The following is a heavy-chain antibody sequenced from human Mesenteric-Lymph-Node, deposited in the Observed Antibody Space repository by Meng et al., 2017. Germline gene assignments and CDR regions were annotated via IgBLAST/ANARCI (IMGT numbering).Heavy chain of an antibody. Sequence: QVHLVQSGAEVKKPGASVTASCKASGYTFTTYAIHWVRQAPGQRLEWMGGINAGNGNTRYSQKFQGRVSITRDTSASTAYMELSSLRSEDTAVYYCARCIAVAGNWFDPWGQGTLVTVSS. V-gene: IGHV1-3*01. D-gene: IGHD6-19*01. CDR3: ARCIAVAGNWFDP. CDR1: GYTFTTYA. J-gene: IGHJ5*02. CDR2: INAGNGNT.